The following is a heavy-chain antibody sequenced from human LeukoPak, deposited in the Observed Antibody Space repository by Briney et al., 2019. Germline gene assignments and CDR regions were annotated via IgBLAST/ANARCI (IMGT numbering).Heavy chain of an antibody. V-gene: IGHV3-23*01. CDR3: AREPGSYHWFGP. D-gene: IGHD2-2*01. J-gene: IGHJ5*02. Sequence: GGSLRLSCTASGFTFSCYAKSWVRQAPGKGLEWVSAISGSGGNTYYADSVKGRFTISRDNSKNTLYLQMNSLRADDTAVYYFAREPGSYHWFGPWGQGTLVTVSS. CDR2: ISGSGGNT. CDR1: GFTFSCYA.